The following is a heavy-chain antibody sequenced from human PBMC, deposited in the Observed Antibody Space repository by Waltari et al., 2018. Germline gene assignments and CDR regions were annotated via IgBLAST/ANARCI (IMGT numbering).Heavy chain of an antibody. D-gene: IGHD6-6*01. Sequence: QVLLVQSGAEVKTPCASLKVSCTASAYIFPNYYLHWVRQAPGQGPEWMGWVNPDTGNANYAPNFRGRVTMTWDTTINTAFMDLSGLKSADTAVYYCARDRTTMAARPGDYWGQGTLVTVSS. V-gene: IGHV1-2*02. CDR2: VNPDTGNA. CDR1: AYIFPNYY. CDR3: ARDRTTMAARPGDY. J-gene: IGHJ4*02.